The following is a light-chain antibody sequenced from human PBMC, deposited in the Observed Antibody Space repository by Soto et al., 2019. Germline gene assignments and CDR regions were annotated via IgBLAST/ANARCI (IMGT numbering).Light chain of an antibody. CDR2: DIT. CDR1: SSDVGAYIF. V-gene: IGLV2-14*01. J-gene: IGLJ1*01. Sequence: QSLRREPASVSASPGQSITISCTGTSSDVGAYIFVSWYQQYPGKAPKLMIYDITNRPSGVSNRFSGSKAGNTASLTISGLQAEEEADYYCVSFTTSKSYVFGTGTKVTVL. CDR3: VSFTTSKSYV.